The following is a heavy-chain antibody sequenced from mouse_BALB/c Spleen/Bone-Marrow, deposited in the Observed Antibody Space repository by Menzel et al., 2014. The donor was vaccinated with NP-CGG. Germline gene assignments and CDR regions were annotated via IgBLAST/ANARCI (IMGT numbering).Heavy chain of an antibody. CDR2: INSNGGST. J-gene: IGHJ2*01. Sequence: EVHLVESGGGLVQPGGSLKLSCAASGFAFSSYGMSWARQTPDKRLELVATINSNGGSTYYPDSVKGRFTISRDNAKNTLYLQMSSLKSEDTAMYYCARERYYGNGRIFEYWGQGTTLTVSS. D-gene: IGHD1-1*01. CDR3: ARERYYGNGRIFEY. V-gene: IGHV5-6-3*01. CDR1: GFAFSSYG.